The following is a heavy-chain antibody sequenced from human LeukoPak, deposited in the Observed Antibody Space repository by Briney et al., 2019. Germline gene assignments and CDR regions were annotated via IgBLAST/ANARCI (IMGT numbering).Heavy chain of an antibody. CDR1: GFTFSSYA. CDR3: AKDAIVLMVYEGYYFDY. J-gene: IGHJ4*02. V-gene: IGHV3-23*01. D-gene: IGHD2-8*01. Sequence: PGGSLRLSCAASGFTFSSYAMSWVRQAPGKGLEWVSAISGSGGSTYYADSVKGRFTISRDNSKNTLYLQMNSLRAEDTAVYYCAKDAIVLMVYEGYYFDYWGQGTLVTVSS. CDR2: ISGSGGST.